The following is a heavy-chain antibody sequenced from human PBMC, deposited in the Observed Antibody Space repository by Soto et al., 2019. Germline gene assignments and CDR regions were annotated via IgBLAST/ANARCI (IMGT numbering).Heavy chain of an antibody. J-gene: IGHJ5*02. V-gene: IGHV2-5*01. CDR1: GFSLSTGGRG. D-gene: IGHD4-17*01. CDR3: AHRGYGNYPRDNWFDP. CDR2: IYWNDDE. Sequence: QITLKESGPTLVKPTQTLTLTCSFSGFSLSTGGRGVGWIRQPPGKALEWLALIYWNDDERYSPSLKNRLTITNDTSKNQVVLTLTNMDPVDTATYYCAHRGYGNYPRDNWFDPWGQGTLVTVSS.